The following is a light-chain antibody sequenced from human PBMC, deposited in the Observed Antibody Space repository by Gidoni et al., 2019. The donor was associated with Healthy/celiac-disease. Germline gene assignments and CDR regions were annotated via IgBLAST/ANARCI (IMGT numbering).Light chain of an antibody. CDR2: AAS. CDR3: QQYYSYPYT. CDR1: PGSSSY. J-gene: IGKJ2*01. Sequence: AIRMTQSPSALSSSTGDKVPITCRASPGSSSYLAWYQQKPGKAPTLLIYAASTWQSGVPSRFSGSGSGTDFTLTISCLQSEDFATYYCQQYYSYPYTFGQGTKLEIK. V-gene: IGKV1-8*01.